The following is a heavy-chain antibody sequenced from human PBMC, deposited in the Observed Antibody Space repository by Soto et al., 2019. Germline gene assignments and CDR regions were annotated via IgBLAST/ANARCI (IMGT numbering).Heavy chain of an antibody. J-gene: IGHJ5*02. CDR2: ISSRRNI. D-gene: IGHD4-4*01. Sequence: GGSLRLSCAASVFIFSTYSMNWVRQAPGKGLEWVSSISSRRNIYYGDSVKGRFTISRDNAKNSLFLQMNSLRAEDTAVYYCARGLLDYSNYPWGQGTLVTVSS. CDR3: ARGLLDYSNYP. V-gene: IGHV3-21*01. CDR1: VFIFSTYS.